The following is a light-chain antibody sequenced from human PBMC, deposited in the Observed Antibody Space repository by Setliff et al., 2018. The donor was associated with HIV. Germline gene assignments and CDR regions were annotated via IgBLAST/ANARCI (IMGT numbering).Light chain of an antibody. Sequence: QSVLTQPASVSGSPRQSITISCTGTSSDIGGYDYVSWYQQHPDTAPKVIIYEVSNRPSGVSNRFSGSKSGNTASLTISGLLAEDEADYYCISYADSSALYVFGSGTKVTVL. J-gene: IGLJ1*01. CDR1: SSDIGGYDY. CDR3: ISYADSSALYV. CDR2: EVS. V-gene: IGLV2-14*01.